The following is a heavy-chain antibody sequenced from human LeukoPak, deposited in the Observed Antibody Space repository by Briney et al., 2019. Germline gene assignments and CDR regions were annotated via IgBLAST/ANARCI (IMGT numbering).Heavy chain of an antibody. Sequence: SETLSLTCTVSGGSISSSSYYWGWIRQPPGKGLEWIGSVYYSGSTYYNPSLKGRVTISVDTSKNQFSLKLSSVTAADTAVYYCARHYYDFWVNYMDVWGKGTTVTVSS. D-gene: IGHD3-3*01. CDR2: VYYSGST. CDR1: GGSISSSSYY. J-gene: IGHJ6*03. V-gene: IGHV4-39*01. CDR3: ARHYYDFWVNYMDV.